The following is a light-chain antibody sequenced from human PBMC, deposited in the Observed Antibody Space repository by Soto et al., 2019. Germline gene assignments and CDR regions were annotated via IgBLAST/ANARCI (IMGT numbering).Light chain of an antibody. CDR1: QSVSSN. J-gene: IGKJ4*01. CDR3: QQYNTWPLT. Sequence: EIVMTQSPASLSVSPGQRASLSCRASQSVSSNLAWYQQKPGQAPRLLIHGASSRATGIPDRFSGRGSGTEFTLAISRLQSEDFAVYYCQQYNTWPLTFGGGTKVDIK. CDR2: GAS. V-gene: IGKV3-15*01.